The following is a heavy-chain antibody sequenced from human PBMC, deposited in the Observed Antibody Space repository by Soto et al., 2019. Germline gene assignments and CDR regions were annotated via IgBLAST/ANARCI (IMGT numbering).Heavy chain of an antibody. D-gene: IGHD4-17*01. Sequence: ASVKVSCKASGYSFTTYYMHWVRQAPGQGLEWMAIVGSDTTYAQKFQGRVTMTRDTSTSTVYMELTSLRSEDTAVYYCARGFAYGFEYFQHWGQGTLVIVSS. CDR1: GYSFTTYY. CDR2: VGSDT. J-gene: IGHJ1*01. CDR3: ARGFAYGFEYFQH. V-gene: IGHV1-46*01.